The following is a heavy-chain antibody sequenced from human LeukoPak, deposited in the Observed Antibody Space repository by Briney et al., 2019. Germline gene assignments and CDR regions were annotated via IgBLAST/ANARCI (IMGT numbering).Heavy chain of an antibody. Sequence: GASVKVSCTASGYTFRSYGISWVRQAPGQGLEWMGWISAYNGSTNYAQKFQGRVTMTTETSTSTAYMELRSLRSDDTAVYYCARGSRLGVVERDAFDIWGQGTMVTVSS. D-gene: IGHD3-3*01. J-gene: IGHJ3*02. CDR2: ISAYNGST. V-gene: IGHV1-18*01. CDR1: GYTFRSYG. CDR3: ARGSRLGVVERDAFDI.